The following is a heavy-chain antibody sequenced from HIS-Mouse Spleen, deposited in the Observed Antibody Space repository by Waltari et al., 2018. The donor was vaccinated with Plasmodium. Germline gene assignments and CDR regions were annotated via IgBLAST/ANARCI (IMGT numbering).Heavy chain of an antibody. Sequence: EVQLVESGGGLVQPGGSLRLSCAASGFTFSRYWMHWVRQAPGKGLVLGSRINSDGSSTSYADAVKGRFTISRDNAKNTLYLQMNSLRAEDTAVYYCARVGDFWSGYCNDYWGQGTLVTVSS. J-gene: IGHJ4*02. V-gene: IGHV3-74*01. CDR2: INSDGSST. CDR3: ARVGDFWSGYCNDY. CDR1: GFTFSRYW. D-gene: IGHD3-3*01.